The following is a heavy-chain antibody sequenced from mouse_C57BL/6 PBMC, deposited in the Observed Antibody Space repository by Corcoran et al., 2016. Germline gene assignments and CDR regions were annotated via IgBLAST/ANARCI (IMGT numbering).Heavy chain of an antibody. D-gene: IGHD2-4*01. V-gene: IGHV1-76*01. CDR1: GYTFTDYY. CDR2: IYPGSGNT. CDR3: ARDDYDSFAY. J-gene: IGHJ3*01. Sequence: QVQLKQSGAELVRPGASVKLSCKASGYTFTDYYINWVKQRPGQGLEWIARIYPGSGNTYYNEKFKGKATLTAEKSSSTAYMQLSSLTSEDSAVYFCARDDYDSFAYWGQGTLVTVSA.